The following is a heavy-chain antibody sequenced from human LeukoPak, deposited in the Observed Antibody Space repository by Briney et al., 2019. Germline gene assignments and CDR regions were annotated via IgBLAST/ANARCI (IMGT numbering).Heavy chain of an antibody. D-gene: IGHD3-3*01. CDR3: AKALLRFLEWFVFDY. J-gene: IGHJ4*02. V-gene: IGHV3-9*01. Sequence: GGSLRLSCAGSGLTLRDHAMHWIRQAPGKGLEWVSGIYWDSGNTDYANSVKGRFTISRDNAKTSLYLQMNSLRAEDTAVYYCAKALLRFLEWFVFDYWGQGTLVTVSS. CDR2: IYWDSGNT. CDR1: GLTLRDHA.